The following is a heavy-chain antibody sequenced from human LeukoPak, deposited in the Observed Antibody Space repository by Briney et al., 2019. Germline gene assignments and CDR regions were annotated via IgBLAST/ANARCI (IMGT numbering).Heavy chain of an antibody. CDR1: GYIFTDYA. D-gene: IGHD1-26*01. Sequence: HVASVKVSCKASGYIFTDYAIHGLRQAPGQRPEWMGWISAYNGNTNYAQKLQGRVTMTTDTSTSTAYMELRSLRSDDTAVYYCAREFVGATNMGAFDIWGQGTMVTVSS. J-gene: IGHJ3*02. V-gene: IGHV1-18*01. CDR3: AREFVGATNMGAFDI. CDR2: ISAYNGNT.